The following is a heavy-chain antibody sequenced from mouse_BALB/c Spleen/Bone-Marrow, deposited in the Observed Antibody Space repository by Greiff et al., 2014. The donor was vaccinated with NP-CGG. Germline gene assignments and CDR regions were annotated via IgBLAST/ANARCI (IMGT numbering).Heavy chain of an antibody. CDR2: ISPGSDST. CDR1: GYTFTSYW. Sequence: VQVVESGAELVKPGTSVKMSCKASGYTFTSYWMHWVKQRPGQGLEWIGDISPGSDSTNYNEKFKSKATLTVDTSSSTAYMQLSSLTSEDAAVYYCAREKDWDFDYWGQGTPLTVSA. D-gene: IGHD4-1*01. V-gene: IGHV1-55*01. J-gene: IGHJ2*01. CDR3: AREKDWDFDY.